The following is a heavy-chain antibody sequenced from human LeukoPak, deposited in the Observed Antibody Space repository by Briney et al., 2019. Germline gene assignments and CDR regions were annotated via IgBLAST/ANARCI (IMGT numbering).Heavy chain of an antibody. CDR3: ARARGYCSSTSCYTTDDAFDI. Sequence: SETLSLTCTVSGGSISTYYWSWVRQPPGKGLEWIGYINYSGRTNANSSLKSRVAISVDTSKNQFSLKLSSVTAADTAVYYCARARGYCSSTSCYTTDDAFDIWGQGTMVTVSS. D-gene: IGHD2-2*02. J-gene: IGHJ3*02. CDR2: INYSGRT. CDR1: GGSISTYY. V-gene: IGHV4-59*01.